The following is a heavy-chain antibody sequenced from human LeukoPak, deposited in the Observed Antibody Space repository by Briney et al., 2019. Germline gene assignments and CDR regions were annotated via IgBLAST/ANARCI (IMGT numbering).Heavy chain of an antibody. D-gene: IGHD5-18*01. CDR1: GGSISSYY. Sequence: PSETLSLTCTVSGGSISSYYWSWIRQPPGKGLEWIGYIYYSGSTNYNPSLKSRVTISVDTSKNQFSLKLSSVTAADTAVYYCARRYSRTGYFDYWGQGTLVTVSS. J-gene: IGHJ4*02. CDR3: ARRYSRTGYFDY. V-gene: IGHV4-59*01. CDR2: IYYSGST.